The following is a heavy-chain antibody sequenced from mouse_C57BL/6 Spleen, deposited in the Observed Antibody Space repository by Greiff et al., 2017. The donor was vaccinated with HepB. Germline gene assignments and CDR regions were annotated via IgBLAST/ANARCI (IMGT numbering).Heavy chain of an antibody. CDR3: VIYEGYSGWFAY. CDR1: GYAFSSSW. D-gene: IGHD2-3*01. CDR2: IYPGDGDT. J-gene: IGHJ3*01. Sequence: QVQLKESGPELVKPGASVKISCKASGYAFSSSWMNWVKQRPGKGLEWIGRIYPGDGDTNYNGKFKGKATLTADKSSSTAYMQLSSLTSEDSAVYFCVIYEGYSGWFAYWGQGTLVTVSA. V-gene: IGHV1-82*01.